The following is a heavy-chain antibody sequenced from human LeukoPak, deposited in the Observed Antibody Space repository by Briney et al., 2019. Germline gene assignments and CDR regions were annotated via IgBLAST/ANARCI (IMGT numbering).Heavy chain of an antibody. D-gene: IGHD6-13*01. CDR2: IIPILGIA. CDR1: GGTFSSYA. J-gene: IGHJ4*02. CDR3: ARVYSSSWYVDY. V-gene: IGHV1-69*04. Sequence: ASVKVSCKASGGTFSSYAISWVRQAPGQGLERMGRIIPILGIANYAQKFQGRVTITADKSTSTAYMELSSLRSEDTAVYYCARVYSSSWYVDYWGQGTLVTVSS.